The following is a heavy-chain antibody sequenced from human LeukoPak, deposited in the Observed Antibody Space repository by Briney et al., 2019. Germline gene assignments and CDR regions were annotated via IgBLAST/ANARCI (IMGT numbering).Heavy chain of an antibody. D-gene: IGHD3-3*01. CDR2: FHNGGGI. CDR3: ARILTIFGVVSKFDY. Sequence: SETLSLTCTVAGVSISSYYWSWIRQTHGKGLEWIGYFHNGGGIHYSPSLLGRATISAETSKNQFSLRLSSVTAADTAVYYCARILTIFGVVSKFDYWGQGALVTVSS. J-gene: IGHJ4*02. CDR1: GVSISSYY. V-gene: IGHV4-59*01.